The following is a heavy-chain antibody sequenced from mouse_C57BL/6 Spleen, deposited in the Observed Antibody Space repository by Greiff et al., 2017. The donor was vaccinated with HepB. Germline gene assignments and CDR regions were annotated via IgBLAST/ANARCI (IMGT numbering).Heavy chain of an antibody. Sequence: VKLMESGPELVKPGASVKISCKASGYAFSSSWMNWVKQRPGKGLEWIGRIYPGDGDTNYNGKFKGKATLTADKSSSTAYMQLSSLTSEDSAVYFCARTYYGSSSLAYWGQGTLVTVSA. J-gene: IGHJ3*01. V-gene: IGHV1-82*01. CDR3: ARTYYGSSSLAY. CDR1: GYAFSSSW. CDR2: IYPGDGDT. D-gene: IGHD1-1*01.